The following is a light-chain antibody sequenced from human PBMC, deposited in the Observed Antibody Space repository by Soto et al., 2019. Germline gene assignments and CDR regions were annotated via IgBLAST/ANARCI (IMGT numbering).Light chain of an antibody. J-gene: IGLJ2*01. CDR2: DND. Sequence: QAVVTQPPSVSAAQGQKVTISCSGSSSNIGNNYVFWYQQLPGTAPKLLIYDNDKRPSGIPDRFSGSKSGTSATLGITGLQTGDEADYYCATWDRSLSVGVFGGGTKLTVL. V-gene: IGLV1-51*01. CDR1: SSNIGNNY. CDR3: ATWDRSLSVGV.